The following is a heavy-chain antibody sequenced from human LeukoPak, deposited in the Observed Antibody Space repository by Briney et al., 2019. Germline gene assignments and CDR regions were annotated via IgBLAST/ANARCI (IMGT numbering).Heavy chain of an antibody. V-gene: IGHV1-2*02. D-gene: IGHD6-13*01. CDR3: ARGAGPPYSSSWYGDDY. Sequence: ASVKVSCKASGYTFTGYYMHWVRQAPGQGLEWMGWINPNSGGTNYAQKFQGRVTMTRDTSISTAYMELSRLRFDDTAVYYCARGAGPPYSSSWYGDDYWGQGTLVTVSS. CDR1: GYTFTGYY. J-gene: IGHJ4*02. CDR2: INPNSGGT.